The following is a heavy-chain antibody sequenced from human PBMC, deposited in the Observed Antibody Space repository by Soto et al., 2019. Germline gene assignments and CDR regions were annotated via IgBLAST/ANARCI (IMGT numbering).Heavy chain of an antibody. CDR2: FNLRGSS. J-gene: IGHJ5*02. D-gene: IGHD1-20*01. CDR1: GGSISSYY. Sequence: PSETLSLTCSVSGGSISSYYWSWIRQPPGKGLVWIGEFNLRGSSSYSPSLKSRVDISVDTAMTQFSLKLRSVTAADTAVYYCARYQWNPGAFDPWGPGTQVTVSS. V-gene: IGHV4-34*01. CDR3: ARYQWNPGAFDP.